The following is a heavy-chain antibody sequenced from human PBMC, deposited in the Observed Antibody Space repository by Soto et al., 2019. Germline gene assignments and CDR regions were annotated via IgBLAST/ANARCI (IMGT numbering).Heavy chain of an antibody. D-gene: IGHD2-8*01. CDR2: ISPRSGYT. Sequence: XGSLRLSFAASGFTFSDEYMSWVRQAPGRGLEWVSYISPRSGYTKYADSVKGRFTISRDDSKNSLYLQMNSLRAEDTAVYYCAGARGPGNGAWFDPWGRGTLVTVSS. CDR3: AGARGPGNGAWFDP. J-gene: IGHJ5*02. V-gene: IGHV3-11*06. CDR1: GFTFSDEY.